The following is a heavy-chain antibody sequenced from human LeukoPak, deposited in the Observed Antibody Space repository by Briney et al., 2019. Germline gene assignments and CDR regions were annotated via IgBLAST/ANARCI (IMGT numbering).Heavy chain of an antibody. CDR3: AKERGGGYYGSGTYFEY. CDR1: GFTFDDYA. J-gene: IGHJ4*02. D-gene: IGHD3-10*01. CDR2: ISWNSDYI. V-gene: IGHV3-9*01. Sequence: GGSLRLSCAASGFTFDDYAMYWVRHTPGKGLEWVSGISWNSDYIAYADSVKGRFTISRDNAKNSLYLQMNSLRAEDTALYYCAKERGGGYYGSGTYFEYWGQGTLVTVSS.